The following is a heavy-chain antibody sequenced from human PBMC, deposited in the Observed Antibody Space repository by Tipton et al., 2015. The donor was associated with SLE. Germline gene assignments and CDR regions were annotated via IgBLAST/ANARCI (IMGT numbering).Heavy chain of an antibody. CDR3: ARSGFGGVIANYFDY. Sequence: QSGAEVKKPGASVKVSCKASGYTFTGYYMHWVRQAPGQGLEWMGWINPNSGGTNYAQKLQGRVTMTTDTSTSTAYMELRSLRSDDTAVYYCARSGFGGVIANYFDYWGQGTLVTVSS. V-gene: IGHV1-2*02. CDR1: GYTFTGYY. D-gene: IGHD3-16*02. J-gene: IGHJ4*02. CDR2: INPNSGGT.